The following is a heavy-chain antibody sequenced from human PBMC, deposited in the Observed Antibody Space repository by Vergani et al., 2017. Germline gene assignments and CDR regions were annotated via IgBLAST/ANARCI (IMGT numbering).Heavy chain of an antibody. J-gene: IGHJ4*02. Sequence: QVQLEESGPGLVKPSETLSLTCTVSGGSFNTYYWSWIRQSPGKGLEWIGYIYSTGSTNYNPSLNSRVTISVDTSKNQFSLKLSSVTAADTAVYYCARVSPYYYDSSGRGPFDYWGQGTLVTVSS. CDR3: ARVSPYYYDSSGRGPFDY. V-gene: IGHV4-59*08. D-gene: IGHD3-22*01. CDR1: GGSFNTYY. CDR2: IYSTGST.